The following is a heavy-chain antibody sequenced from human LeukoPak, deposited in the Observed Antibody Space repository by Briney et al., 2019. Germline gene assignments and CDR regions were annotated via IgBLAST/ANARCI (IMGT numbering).Heavy chain of an antibody. J-gene: IGHJ6*04. CDR1: GFTFTNAW. CDR3: AELGITMIGGV. V-gene: IGHV3-15*01. D-gene: IGHD3-10*02. CDR2: IKSKTDGGTT. Sequence: GGSLRLSCEASGFTFTNAWMTWVRQAPGKGLEWVGRIKSKTDGGTTDYAAPVKGRFTISRDDLKNTLYLQMNSLKTEDTAVYYCAELGITMIGGVWGKGTTVTISS.